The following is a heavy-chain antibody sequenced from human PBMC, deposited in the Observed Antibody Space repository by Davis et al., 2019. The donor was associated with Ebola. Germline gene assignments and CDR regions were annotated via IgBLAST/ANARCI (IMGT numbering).Heavy chain of an antibody. D-gene: IGHD4-17*01. CDR2: ISSSSSYI. CDR3: ARDPSYIWTTVTTTSYFDY. CDR1: GFTFGDYA. J-gene: IGHJ4*02. V-gene: IGHV3-21*01. Sequence: GESLKISCTASGFTFGDYAMNWVRQAPGKGLEWVSSISSSSSYIYYADSVKGRFTISRDNAKNSLYLQMNSLRAEDTAVYYCARDPSYIWTTVTTTSYFDYWGQGTLVTVSS.